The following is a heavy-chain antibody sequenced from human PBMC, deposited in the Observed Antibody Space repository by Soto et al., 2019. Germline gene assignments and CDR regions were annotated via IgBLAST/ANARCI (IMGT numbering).Heavy chain of an antibody. CDR1: GGSISSYY. CDR3: ARGSRRAARRFDY. Sequence: SETLSLTCTVSGGSISSYYWSWIRQPPGKGLEWIGYIYYSGSTNYNPSLKSRVTISVDTSKNQFSLKLSSVTAADTAVYYCARGSRRAARRFDYWGQGTLVTVSS. J-gene: IGHJ4*02. CDR2: IYYSGST. V-gene: IGHV4-59*01. D-gene: IGHD6-6*01.